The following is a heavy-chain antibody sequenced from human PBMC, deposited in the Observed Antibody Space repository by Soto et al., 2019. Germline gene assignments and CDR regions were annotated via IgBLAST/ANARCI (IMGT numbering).Heavy chain of an antibody. V-gene: IGHV3-30*18. CDR3: AKKHCSSASCYPTYYYYYGMDV. D-gene: IGHD2-2*01. CDR2: ISYDGSNK. CDR1: GFTFSNYG. J-gene: IGHJ6*02. Sequence: PGGSLRLSCAASGFTFSNYGMHWVRQAPGKGLEWVAVISYDGSNKYYADSVKGRFTISRDNSKNTLYLQMNSLRAEDTAVYYCAKKHCSSASCYPTYYYYYGMDVWGQGTTVTVSS.